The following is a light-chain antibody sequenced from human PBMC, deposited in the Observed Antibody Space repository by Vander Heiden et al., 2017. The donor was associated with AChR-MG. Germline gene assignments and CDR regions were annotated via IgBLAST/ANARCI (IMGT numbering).Light chain of an antibody. CDR3: QQDQSLPLT. CDR1: QNIYNY. J-gene: IGKJ4*01. CDR2: DAS. Sequence: DILMTQSPSSLSASVGDRVTITCQASQNIYNYLNWYQQKPGKAPKVLIYDASALEAGVPSRFSGSGSGTDFTFTISSLQPEDFATYYCQQDQSLPLTFGGGSKVEIK. V-gene: IGKV1-33*01.